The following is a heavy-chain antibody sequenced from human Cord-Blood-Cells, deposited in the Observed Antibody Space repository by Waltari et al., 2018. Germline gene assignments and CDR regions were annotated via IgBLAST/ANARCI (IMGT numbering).Heavy chain of an antibody. CDR3: AEGAYGGGDCFFAFDI. J-gene: IGHJ3*02. D-gene: IGHD2-21*01. V-gene: IGHV1-69*09. Sequence: QVQLVQPGAEVKQPGSSVKVSCKASGGTLSSYAISWVRQAHGEGLEWMGRIIPILGIANYAKKFQSRVTSTANKSASTACMELSSLRSEDTAVYYWAEGAYGGGDCFFAFDIWGQGTMVTVSS. CDR2: IIPILGIA. CDR1: GGTLSSYA.